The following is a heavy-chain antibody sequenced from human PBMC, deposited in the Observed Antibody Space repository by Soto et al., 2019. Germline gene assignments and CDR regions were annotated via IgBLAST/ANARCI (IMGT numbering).Heavy chain of an antibody. CDR3: VRGITMVRGVITQTYFDY. CDR1: GGSFSGYY. Sequence: SETLSLTCAVYGGSFSGYYWSWIRQPPGKGLEWIGEINHSGSTNYNPSLKSRVTISVDTSKNQFSLKLSSVTAADTAVYYCVRGITMVRGVITQTYFDYWGQGTLVTVSS. V-gene: IGHV4-34*01. CDR2: INHSGST. J-gene: IGHJ4*02. D-gene: IGHD3-10*01.